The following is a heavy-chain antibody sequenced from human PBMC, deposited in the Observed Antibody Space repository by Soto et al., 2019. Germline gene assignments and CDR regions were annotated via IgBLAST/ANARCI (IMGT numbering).Heavy chain of an antibody. J-gene: IGHJ6*02. CDR1: GFTFSTFD. Sequence: PGGSLRLSCTASGFTFSTFDMTWVRQAPGKGLEWVSLIIDSGGSTHYADSVKGRFTISRDNSKSTLYLQMNSLRAEDTALYYCAKGRSYYYYYGVDVWGQGTTVTVSS. CDR2: IIDSGGST. V-gene: IGHV3-23*01. CDR3: AKGRSYYYYYGVDV.